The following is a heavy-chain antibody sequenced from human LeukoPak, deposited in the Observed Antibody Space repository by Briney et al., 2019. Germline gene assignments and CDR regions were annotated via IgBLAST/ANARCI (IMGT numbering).Heavy chain of an antibody. V-gene: IGHV3-23*01. CDR1: GFTFSNYG. CDR3: AKSPSLQAFDV. CDR2: ISADGGST. Sequence: GGSLRLSCVVSGFTFSNYGMSWVRQAPGKGLQCVSTISADGGSTYYPDSVKGRFTISRDNSKNTLYLQMNSLRAEDTALYYCAKSPSLQAFDVWGQGTMVSVSS. J-gene: IGHJ3*01.